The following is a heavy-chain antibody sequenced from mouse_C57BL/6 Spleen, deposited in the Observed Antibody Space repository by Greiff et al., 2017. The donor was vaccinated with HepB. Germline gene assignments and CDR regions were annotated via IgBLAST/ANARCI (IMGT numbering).Heavy chain of an antibody. D-gene: IGHD3-2*02. CDR3: ARGGSSGYPPFAY. Sequence: EVQLQQSGPELVKPGASVKISCKASGYTFTDYYMNWVKQSHGKSLEWIGDINPNNGGTSYNQKFKGKATLTVDKSSSTAYMEPRSLTSEDSAVYYCARGGSSGYPPFAYWGQGTLVTVSA. CDR2: INPNNGGT. CDR1: GYTFTDYY. V-gene: IGHV1-26*01. J-gene: IGHJ3*01.